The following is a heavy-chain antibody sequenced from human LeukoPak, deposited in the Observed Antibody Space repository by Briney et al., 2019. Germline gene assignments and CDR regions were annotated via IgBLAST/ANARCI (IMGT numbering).Heavy chain of an antibody. D-gene: IGHD5-24*01. CDR3: ARAEVEMPTGFDY. V-gene: IGHV4-30-2*01. CDR2: IYHSGST. Sequence: SETLSLTCTVSGGSISSGGYYWSWIRQPPGKGLEWIGYIYHSGSTYYNPSLKSRVTISVDRSKNQFSLKLSSVTAADTAVYYCARAEVEMPTGFDYWGQGTLVTVSS. CDR1: GGSISSGGYY. J-gene: IGHJ4*02.